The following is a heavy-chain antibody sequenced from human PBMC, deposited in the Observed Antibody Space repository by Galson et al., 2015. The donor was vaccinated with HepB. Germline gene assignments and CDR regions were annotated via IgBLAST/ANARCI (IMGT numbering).Heavy chain of an antibody. V-gene: IGHV3-9*01. CDR1: GFTFSSYS. J-gene: IGHJ4*02. CDR3: AKGRHYYDSSGFPFDY. CDR2: ISWNSGSI. D-gene: IGHD3-22*01. Sequence: SLRLSCAASGFTFSSYSMNWVRQAPGKGLEWVSGISWNSGSIGYADSVKGRFTISRDNAKNSLYLQMNSLRAEDTALYYCAKGRHYYDSSGFPFDYWGQGTLVTVSS.